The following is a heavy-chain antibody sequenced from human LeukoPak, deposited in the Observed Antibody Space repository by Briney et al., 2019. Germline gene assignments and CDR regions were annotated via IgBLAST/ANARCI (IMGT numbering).Heavy chain of an antibody. V-gene: IGHV3-23*01. CDR3: AKRPGIAAAGHTNFDY. D-gene: IGHD6-13*01. Sequence: GGSLRLSCAASGFTFSSYAMSWVRQAPGKGLEWVSAISGSGGSTYYADSVKGRFTISRDNSKNTLYPQMNSLRAEDTAVYYCAKRPGIAAAGHTNFDYWGQGTLVTVSS. CDR2: ISGSGGST. J-gene: IGHJ4*02. CDR1: GFTFSSYA.